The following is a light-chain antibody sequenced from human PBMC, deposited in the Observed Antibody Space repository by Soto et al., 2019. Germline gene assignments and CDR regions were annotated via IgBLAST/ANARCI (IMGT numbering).Light chain of an antibody. CDR3: QQYGDSPPT. J-gene: IGKJ2*01. CDR1: QSVSSAF. Sequence: IVLTQSPGTLSLSPGERATLSCRASQSVSSAFFAWYQQKPGQPLRLLIYAAASRATGIPDRFSGSGSATDFTLTISRLEPEDCAVYYCQQYGDSPPTFGRGTKVEIK. V-gene: IGKV3-20*01. CDR2: AAA.